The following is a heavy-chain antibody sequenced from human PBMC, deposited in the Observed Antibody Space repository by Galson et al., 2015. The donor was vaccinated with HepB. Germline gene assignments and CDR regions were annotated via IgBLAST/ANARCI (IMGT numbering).Heavy chain of an antibody. CDR2: IRFDGSNK. CDR1: GFTFSNYD. D-gene: IGHD4-17*01. Sequence: SLRLSCAASGFTFSNYDMYWVRQAPGERLEWVAFIRFDGSNKYYADSVRGRFTISRDNAKNSLYLQMNTVRAEDTAVYYCATSTVTTNWYFDLWGRGTLVTVSS. V-gene: IGHV3-30*02. CDR3: ATSTVTTNWYFDL. J-gene: IGHJ2*01.